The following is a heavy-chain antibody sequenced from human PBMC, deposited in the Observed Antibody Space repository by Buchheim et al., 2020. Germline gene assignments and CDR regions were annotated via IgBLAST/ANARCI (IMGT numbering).Heavy chain of an antibody. D-gene: IGHD2-21*02. CDR3: AKDIVVVTSIIWD. V-gene: IGHV3-30*18. Sequence: QVQLVESGGGVVQPGKSLRLSCAASGFIFNNYGMHWVRQAPGKGLEWVALISSDDSNKYYADSVKGRFTISRDNSKNTLHLQMNSLRAEDTAVYYCAKDIVVVTSIIWDWGQGTL. CDR1: GFIFNNYG. J-gene: IGHJ4*02. CDR2: ISSDDSNK.